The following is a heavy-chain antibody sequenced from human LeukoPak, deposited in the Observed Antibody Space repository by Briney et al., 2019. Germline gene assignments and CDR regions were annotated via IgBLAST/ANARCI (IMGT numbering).Heavy chain of an antibody. V-gene: IGHV1-2*02. CDR3: ARCRWLQPFDY. D-gene: IGHD5-24*01. Sequence: ASVKVSCKASGYTCTGDYMHWVRHAPEQGLEWMGWINPNSGGTNYAQKFQGRVTMTRDTSISTAYMELSRLRSDDTAVYYCARCRWLQPFDYWGQGTLVTVSS. CDR2: INPNSGGT. CDR1: GYTCTGDY. J-gene: IGHJ4*02.